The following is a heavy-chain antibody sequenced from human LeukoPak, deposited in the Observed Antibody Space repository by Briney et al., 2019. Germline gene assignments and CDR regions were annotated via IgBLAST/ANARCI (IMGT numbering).Heavy chain of an antibody. CDR1: GFTFSRYS. CDR3: ARGDSSGYVCDY. V-gene: IGHV3-21*06. CDR2: ISSTSSYI. D-gene: IGHD3-22*01. J-gene: IGHJ4*02. Sequence: KSGGSLRLSCAASGFTFSRYSMNWVRQAPGKGREWVSSISSTSSYIYYADSVKGRFTISRDNAKNSLYVQMDSLRAEDTAVYYCARGDSSGYVCDYWGQGTLVTVSS.